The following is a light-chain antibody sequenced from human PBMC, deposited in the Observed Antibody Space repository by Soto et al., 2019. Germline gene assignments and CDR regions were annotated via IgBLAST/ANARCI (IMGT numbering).Light chain of an antibody. J-gene: IGLJ1*01. Sequence: QSVLTQPASVSGSPGHSITISCAGTSSDVGSYDDVSWYQIHPGKDPKLMVFEVSNRPSGVSYRFSGSKSGNTASLTISGLQAEDEADYFCSSYSLSTAYLFGTGTKVTVL. CDR2: EVS. V-gene: IGLV2-14*01. CDR3: SSYSLSTAYL. CDR1: SSDVGSYDD.